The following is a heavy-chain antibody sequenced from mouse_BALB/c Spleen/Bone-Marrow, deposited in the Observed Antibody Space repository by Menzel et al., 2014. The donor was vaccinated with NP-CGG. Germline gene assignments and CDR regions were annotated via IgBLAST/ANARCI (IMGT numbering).Heavy chain of an antibody. V-gene: IGHV5-6-5*01. CDR3: ARDDYDDQYYFDY. Sequence: VKLVESGGGLVKPGGSLKLSCAASGFTFSSYAMSWVRQTPEKRLEWVASISSGGSTYYPDSVKGRFTISRDNARNILYLQMSSLRSEDTAMYYCARDDYDDQYYFDYWGQGTTLTVSS. CDR2: ISSGGST. CDR1: GFTFSSYA. D-gene: IGHD2-4*01. J-gene: IGHJ2*01.